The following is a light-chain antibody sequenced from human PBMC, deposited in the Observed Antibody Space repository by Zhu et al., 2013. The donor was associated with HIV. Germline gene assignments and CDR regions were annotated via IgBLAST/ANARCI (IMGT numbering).Light chain of an antibody. V-gene: IGLV1-51*01. Sequence: QSVLTQPPSVSAAPGQKVTISCSGNRSNIGTNYVSWYQQLPGTAPKLLIYDNDQRPSGISDRFSGSKSGTSATLGITGLQAGDEADYYCGTWDTGRGTKWVFGGGTKLTV. CDR2: DND. CDR1: RSNIGTNY. J-gene: IGLJ3*02. CDR3: GTWDTGRGTKWV.